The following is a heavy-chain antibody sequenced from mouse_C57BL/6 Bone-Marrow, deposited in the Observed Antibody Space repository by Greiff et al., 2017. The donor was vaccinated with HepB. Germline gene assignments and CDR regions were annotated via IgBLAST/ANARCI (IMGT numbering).Heavy chain of an antibody. V-gene: IGHV1-80*01. CDR2: IYPGDGDT. CDR1: GYAFSSYW. Sequence: QVQLQQSGAELVKPGASVKISCKASGYAFSSYWMNWVKQRPGKGLEWIGQIYPGDGDTNYNGKFKGKATLTADKSSSTAYMQLSSLTSEDSAVYFCARVRLDYYGSSPFAYWGQGTLVTVSA. J-gene: IGHJ3*01. CDR3: ARVRLDYYGSSPFAY. D-gene: IGHD1-1*01.